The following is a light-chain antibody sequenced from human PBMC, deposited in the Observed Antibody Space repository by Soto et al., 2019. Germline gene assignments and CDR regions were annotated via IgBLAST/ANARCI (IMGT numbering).Light chain of an antibody. Sequence: DIQLTQSPSFLSASVGDRVTITCRASQGISSYLAWYQQKPGKAPKLLIYAASTLQSGVPSRFSGSGSGTEFTLTISRLQPEDFATYYYQQLNSYPLTFGPGTKVDIK. CDR2: AAS. J-gene: IGKJ3*01. CDR3: QQLNSYPLT. V-gene: IGKV1-9*01. CDR1: QGISSY.